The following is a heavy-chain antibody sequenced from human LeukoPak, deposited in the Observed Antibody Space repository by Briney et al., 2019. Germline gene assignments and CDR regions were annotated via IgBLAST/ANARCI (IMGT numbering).Heavy chain of an antibody. CDR2: IRRRADGGAA. J-gene: IGHJ4*02. CDR1: GFAFDDFA. V-gene: IGHV3-49*04. Sequence: GGSLRLSCTTSGFAFDDFAMSWVRQPAGKGLEWVGFIRRRADGGAAEYAASVKGRFIISRDDSKGIAYLQMNSLKTEDTAVYYCSRNGLVDFDYWGQGPRAIVPP. CDR3: SRNGLVDFDY.